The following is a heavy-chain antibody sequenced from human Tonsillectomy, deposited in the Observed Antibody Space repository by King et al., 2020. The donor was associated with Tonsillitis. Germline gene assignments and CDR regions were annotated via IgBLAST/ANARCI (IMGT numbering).Heavy chain of an antibody. CDR1: GFTITNYW. CDR3: ARIKLGGPTRDVFDV. CDR2: IRQDGNSK. Sequence: VQLVESGGGLVQPGGSLRLSCAASGFTITNYWMSWVRQAPGKGLEWVANIRQDGNSKYYVDSVKGRVTISKDNAKKSLYLQTNSLRVEDTAVYLCARIKLGGPTRDVFDVWGLGTLVTVSS. J-gene: IGHJ3*01. V-gene: IGHV3-7*01. D-gene: IGHD1-26*01.